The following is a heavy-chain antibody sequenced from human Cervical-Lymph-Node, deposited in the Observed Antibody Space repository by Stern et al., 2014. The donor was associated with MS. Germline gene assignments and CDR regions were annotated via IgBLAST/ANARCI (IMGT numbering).Heavy chain of an antibody. D-gene: IGHD2-15*01. V-gene: IGHV1-18*01. J-gene: IGHJ3*02. Sequence: VQLVESGAEVKQPGASVKVSCTASGYTFTSYGMSWVRQAPGQGLEWVGWISAYNGNANYAQKLQDRITMTTDTSTSTAYMELSSLSSDDTAVYYCARGLLGSENALDIWGQGTMVTVSS. CDR2: ISAYNGNA. CDR1: GYTFTSYG. CDR3: ARGLLGSENALDI.